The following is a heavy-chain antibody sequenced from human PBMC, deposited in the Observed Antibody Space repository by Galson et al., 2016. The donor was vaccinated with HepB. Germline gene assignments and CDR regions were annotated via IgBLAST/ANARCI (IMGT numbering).Heavy chain of an antibody. Sequence: CAISGDSVSSNSAAWNWIRQSPSRGLEWLGRTAYRSTWYNDYAVSVKSRITINPATSKNQFSLHLNSVTPEDTAVYFCARDSELVNLFDSWGQGTLVTVSS. CDR2: TAYRSTWYN. D-gene: IGHD2-21*01. V-gene: IGHV6-1*01. J-gene: IGHJ5*01. CDR1: GDSVSSNSAA. CDR3: ARDSELVNLFDS.